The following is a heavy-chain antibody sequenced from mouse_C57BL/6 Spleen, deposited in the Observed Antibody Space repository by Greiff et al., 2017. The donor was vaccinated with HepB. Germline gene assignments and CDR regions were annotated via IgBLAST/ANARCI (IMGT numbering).Heavy chain of an antibody. D-gene: IGHD1-3*01. CDR2: IYPGDGDT. V-gene: IGHV1-82*01. J-gene: IGHJ4*01. CDR3: ARKLVDY. CDR1: GYAFSSSW. Sequence: VQLQQSGPELVKPGASVKISCNASGYAFSSSWMKWVKQRPGKGLVWIGRIYPGDGDTNYNGKFKGKATLTADKSSSTAYMQLSSLTSEDSAVYFCARKLVDYWGQGTSVTVSS.